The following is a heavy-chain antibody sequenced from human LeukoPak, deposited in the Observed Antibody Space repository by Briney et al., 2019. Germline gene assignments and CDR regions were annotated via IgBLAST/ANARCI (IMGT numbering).Heavy chain of an antibody. CDR3: ASHYGSGFGS. CDR2: FYYSGST. V-gene: IGHV4-59*01. D-gene: IGHD3-10*01. J-gene: IGHJ4*02. CDR1: GGSISSYY. Sequence: PSETLSHTCTVSGGSISSYYWSWIRQPPGKGLKWIGYFYYSGSTNYNPSLKSRVSISVDTSKNQFSLKLSSVTAADTAVYYCASHYGSGFGSWGQGTLVTVSS.